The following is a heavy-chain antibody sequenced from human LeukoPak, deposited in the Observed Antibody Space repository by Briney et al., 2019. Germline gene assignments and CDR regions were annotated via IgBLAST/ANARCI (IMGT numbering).Heavy chain of an antibody. CDR1: GFTFSSYA. V-gene: IGHV3-23*01. Sequence: SGGSLRLSCAASGFTFSSYAMSWVRQAPRKGLEWVSAISGSGGSTYYADSVKGRFTISRDNSKNMLYLQMNSLRAEDTAVYYCAKDEGYGDYIYYFDYWGQGTLVTVSS. CDR3: AKDEGYGDYIYYFDY. J-gene: IGHJ4*02. D-gene: IGHD4-17*01. CDR2: ISGSGGST.